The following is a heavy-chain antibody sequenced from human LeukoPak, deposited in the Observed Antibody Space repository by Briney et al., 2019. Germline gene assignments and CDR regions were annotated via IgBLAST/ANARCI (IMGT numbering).Heavy chain of an antibody. Sequence: SQTLSLTCTVSGGSISSGDYYWSWIRQPPGKGLEWIGYIYYSGSTYYNPSLKSRVTISVDTSKNQFSLKLSSVTAADTAVYYCARVIMDYYDSSGYYPDYWGQGTLVTVSS. CDR1: GGSISSGDYY. CDR3: ARVIMDYYDSSGYYPDY. J-gene: IGHJ4*02. V-gene: IGHV4-30-4*01. CDR2: IYYSGST. D-gene: IGHD3-22*01.